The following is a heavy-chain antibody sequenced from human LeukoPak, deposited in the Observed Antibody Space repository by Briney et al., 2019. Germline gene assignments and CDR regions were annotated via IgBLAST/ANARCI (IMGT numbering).Heavy chain of an antibody. J-gene: IGHJ6*03. V-gene: IGHV4-34*01. CDR1: GGSFSGYY. Sequence: SDTLSLTCAVYGGSFSGYYWSWIRQPPGKGVEGIGEINHSGSTNYNPSLKSRVTISVDTSKNQFSLKLSSVTAADTAVYYCARGEYYYYYYMDVWGKGTTVTVSS. CDR2: INHSGST. CDR3: ARGEYYYYYYMDV.